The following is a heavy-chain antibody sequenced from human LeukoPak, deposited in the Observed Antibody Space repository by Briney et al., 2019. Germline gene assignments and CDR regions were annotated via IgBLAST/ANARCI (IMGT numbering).Heavy chain of an antibody. D-gene: IGHD2-15*01. V-gene: IGHV4-59*08. CDR1: GGSISSHH. CDR3: ARLGSGHTGGYFDY. CDR2: IYYSGST. J-gene: IGHJ4*02. Sequence: PSETLSLTCTVSGGSISSHHWSWTRQPPGKGLEWIGYIYYSGSTNYNPSLKSRVTISVDTSKNQFSLKLSSVTAADTAVYYCARLGSGHTGGYFDYWGQGTLVTVSS.